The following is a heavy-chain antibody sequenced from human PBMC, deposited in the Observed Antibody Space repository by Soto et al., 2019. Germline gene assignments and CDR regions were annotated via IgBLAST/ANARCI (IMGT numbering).Heavy chain of an antibody. D-gene: IGHD6-13*01. Sequence: XETLSLTCTVSGCSISSYYWSWIRQPPGKGLEWIGYIYYSGSTNYNPSLKSRVTISVDTSKNQFSLKLSSVTAADTAVYYCARDGRPYSSSWPNWFDPSGQGTLVTVSS. CDR3: ARDGRPYSSSWPNWFDP. V-gene: IGHV4-59*01. CDR2: IYYSGST. CDR1: GCSISSYY. J-gene: IGHJ5*02.